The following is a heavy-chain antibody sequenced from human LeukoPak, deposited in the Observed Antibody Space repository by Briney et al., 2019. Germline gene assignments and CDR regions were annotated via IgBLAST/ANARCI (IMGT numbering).Heavy chain of an antibody. Sequence: KTSETLSLICTVSGGSISGYYWSWIRQPPGKRLEWIGYVYDTGATNYNPSLKSRFTISIDTSKNQFSLYLSSVTAADTAVYYCARLPLIATTRGGFDPWGQGTLVAVSS. CDR2: VYDTGAT. CDR3: ARLPLIATTRGGFDP. V-gene: IGHV4-59*08. CDR1: GGSISGYY. D-gene: IGHD1/OR15-1a*01. J-gene: IGHJ5*02.